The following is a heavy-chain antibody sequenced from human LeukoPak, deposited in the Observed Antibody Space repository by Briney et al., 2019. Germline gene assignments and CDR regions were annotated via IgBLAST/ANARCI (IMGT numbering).Heavy chain of an antibody. V-gene: IGHV3-53*01. CDR2: IYSGGST. CDR1: GFTVSSNY. CDR3: ARDMIGGTVAGNLGNNWFDP. Sequence: PGGSLRLSCAASGFTVSSNYMSWVRQAPGKGLEWVSVIYSGGSTYYADSVKGRFTISRDNSKNTLYLQMNSLRAEDTAVYYCARDMIGGTVAGNLGNNWFDPWGQGTLVTVYS. J-gene: IGHJ5*02. D-gene: IGHD6-19*01.